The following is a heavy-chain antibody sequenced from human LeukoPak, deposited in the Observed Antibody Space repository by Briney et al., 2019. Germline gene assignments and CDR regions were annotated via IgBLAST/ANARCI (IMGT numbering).Heavy chain of an antibody. CDR1: GGSISNYY. D-gene: IGHD3-3*01. J-gene: IGHJ4*02. CDR3: ARGGGGSPVFGVVIAYFDY. CDR2: IYYSGST. Sequence: SETLSLTCTVSGGSISNYYWSWIRQPPGKGLEWIGYIYYSGSTNYNPSLKSRVTISVDTSKNQFSLKLSSVTAADTAVYYCARGGGGSPVFGVVIAYFDYWGQGTLVTVSS. V-gene: IGHV4-59*01.